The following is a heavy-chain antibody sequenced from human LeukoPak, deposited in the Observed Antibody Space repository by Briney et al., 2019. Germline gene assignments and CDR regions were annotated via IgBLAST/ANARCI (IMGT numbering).Heavy chain of an antibody. CDR2: INHSGST. V-gene: IGHV4-34*01. Sequence: PSETLSLTCAVYGESFSGYYWSWIRQPPGKGLEWIGEINHSGSTNYNPSLKSRVTISVDTSKNQFSLKLSSVTAADTAVYYCATTSGSGSYNPPDYWGQGTLVTVSS. J-gene: IGHJ4*02. D-gene: IGHD3-10*01. CDR1: GESFSGYY. CDR3: ATTSGSGSYNPPDY.